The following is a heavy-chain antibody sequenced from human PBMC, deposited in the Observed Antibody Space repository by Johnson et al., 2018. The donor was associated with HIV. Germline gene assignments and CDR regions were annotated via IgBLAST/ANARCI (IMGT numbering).Heavy chain of an antibody. D-gene: IGHD3-3*01. J-gene: IGHJ3*02. CDR2: IYSGGTT. V-gene: IGHV3-53*01. Sequence: MLLVESGGGLIQPGGSLRLSCAVSGFTVSSNYMSWVRQAPGKGLEWVSVIYSGGTTNYADSVKGRFTISRDNSKNTLYLQMNNLTTEDTAVYYCAKGYYDSPFGFDIWGQGTMVIVSS. CDR3: AKGYYDSPFGFDI. CDR1: GFTVSSNY.